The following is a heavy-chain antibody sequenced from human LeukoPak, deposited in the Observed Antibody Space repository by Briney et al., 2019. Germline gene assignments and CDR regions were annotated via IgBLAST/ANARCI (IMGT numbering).Heavy chain of an antibody. V-gene: IGHV3-23*01. CDR1: GFTFSSYA. Sequence: GGSLRLSFAASGFTFSSYAMTWVRQAPGKGLEWVSAISGSGGATYYADSVKGRLTISRDNSKNTLYLQMNSLRAEDTAVYYCAKDRKYYDSSGSFDYWGQGTRVTVSS. J-gene: IGHJ4*02. CDR3: AKDRKYYDSSGSFDY. CDR2: ISGSGGAT. D-gene: IGHD3-22*01.